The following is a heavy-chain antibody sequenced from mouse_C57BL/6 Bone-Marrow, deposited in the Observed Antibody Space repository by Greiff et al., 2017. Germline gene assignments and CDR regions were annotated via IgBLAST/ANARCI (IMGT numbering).Heavy chain of an antibody. CDR2: ISYDGSN. D-gene: IGHD1-1*01. V-gene: IGHV3-6*01. CDR1: GYSITSGYY. J-gene: IGHJ2*01. Sequence: EVKLQESGPGLVKPSQSLSLTCSVTGYSITSGYYWNWIRQFPGNKLEWMGYISYDGSNNYNPSLKNRISITRDTSKNQFFLKLNSVTTEDTATYYCARAYYGSRGDYWGQGTTLTVSS. CDR3: ARAYYGSRGDY.